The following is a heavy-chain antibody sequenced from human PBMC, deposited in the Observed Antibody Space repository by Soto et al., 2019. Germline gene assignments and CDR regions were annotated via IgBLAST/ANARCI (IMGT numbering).Heavy chain of an antibody. CDR3: ARDCSGGSCYPALGA. V-gene: IGHV3-53*01. J-gene: IGHJ5*02. CDR2: IYSDGTT. D-gene: IGHD2-15*01. CDR1: GFAVSNTY. Sequence: EVHLVESGGGLIQPGGSLTLSCAASGFAVSNTYMSWVRQAPGRGLAWVSFIYSDGTTCYADSVKGRFTISRDTSKNTLSLQMNSLRAEDTAVYYCARDCSGGSCYPALGAWGQGTLVTVSS.